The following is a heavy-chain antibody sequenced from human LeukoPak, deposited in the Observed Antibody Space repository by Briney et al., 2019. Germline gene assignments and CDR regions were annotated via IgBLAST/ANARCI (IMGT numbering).Heavy chain of an antibody. Sequence: GASVKVSCKASGYTFTSYYMHWVRQAPGQGLEWMGIINPSGGSTSYAQKFQGRVTMTRDTSTSTVYMELSSLRSEDTAVYYCARDQAENIVVVVAATAYDAFDIWGQGTMVTVSS. V-gene: IGHV1-46*01. CDR2: INPSGGST. CDR3: ARDQAENIVVVVAATAYDAFDI. D-gene: IGHD2-15*01. CDR1: GYTFTSYY. J-gene: IGHJ3*02.